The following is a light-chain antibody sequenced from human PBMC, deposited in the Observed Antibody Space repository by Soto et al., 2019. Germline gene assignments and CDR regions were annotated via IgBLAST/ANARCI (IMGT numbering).Light chain of an antibody. V-gene: IGKV3-15*01. CDR1: QSVDKD. CDR2: DAS. CDR3: HQYNKWPRT. Sequence: ILMTQSPATLSVSPGEGATLSCMPSQSVDKDLAWYRQKPGQAPSLLVYDASTRATGVPARFSGSGSGTEFTLTITSLQSEDFAVYFCHQYNKWPRTFGRGTKVDIK. J-gene: IGKJ1*01.